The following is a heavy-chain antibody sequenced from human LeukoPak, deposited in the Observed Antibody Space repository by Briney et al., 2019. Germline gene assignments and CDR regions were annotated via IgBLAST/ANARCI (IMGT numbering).Heavy chain of an antibody. D-gene: IGHD3-3*01. Sequence: SETLSLTCTVSGGSISSYYWSWIRQPPGKGLEWIGYIYYSGSTNYNPSLKSRVTISVDTSKNPFSLKLSSVTAADTAVYYCARHSSPYYDFWSGYYWGDYFDYWGQGTLVTVSS. V-gene: IGHV4-59*08. CDR2: IYYSGST. J-gene: IGHJ4*02. CDR3: ARHSSPYYDFWSGYYWGDYFDY. CDR1: GGSISSYY.